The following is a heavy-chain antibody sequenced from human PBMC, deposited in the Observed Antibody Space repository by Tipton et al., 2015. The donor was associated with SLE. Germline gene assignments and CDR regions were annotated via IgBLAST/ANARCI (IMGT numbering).Heavy chain of an antibody. CDR3: ARGGTTVRTRDALDF. CDR2: ISSSSRTI. CDR1: GFIFSTYS. V-gene: IGHV3-48*01. J-gene: IGHJ3*01. Sequence: SLRLSCEVSGFIFSTYSMNWVRQAPGKGLEWVSYISSSSRTIYYADSLKGRFAISRDNVKNSLYLQMDSLRAEDTAVYYCARGGTTVRTRDALDFWGQGTMVTVSS. D-gene: IGHD4-11*01.